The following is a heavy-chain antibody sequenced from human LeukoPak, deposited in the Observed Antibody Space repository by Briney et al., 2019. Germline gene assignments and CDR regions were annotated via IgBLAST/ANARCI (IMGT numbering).Heavy chain of an antibody. CDR1: GGSFSGYY. Sequence: SETLSLTCAVYGGSFSGYYWSWIRQPPGKGLEWIGEINHSGSTNYNPSLKSRVTISVDTSKNQFSLKLSSVTAADTAVYYCARDREPTGSHIAAAELNYWGQGTLVTVSS. CDR3: ARDREPTGSHIAAAELNY. CDR2: INHSGST. V-gene: IGHV4-34*01. J-gene: IGHJ4*02. D-gene: IGHD6-13*01.